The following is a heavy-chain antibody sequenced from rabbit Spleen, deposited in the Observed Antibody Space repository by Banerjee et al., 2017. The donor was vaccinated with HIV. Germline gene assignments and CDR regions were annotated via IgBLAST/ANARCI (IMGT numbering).Heavy chain of an antibody. Sequence: QEQLVESGGGLVQPEGSLTLTCTASGFSFSSSYYMCWVRQAPGKGLEWIACIYTGSSGSTYYASWAKGRFTISRSTSLNTVDLKMTSLTAADTATYFCARDLENYVGSNYLDLWGQGTLVTVS. D-gene: IGHD8-1*01. CDR1: GFSFSSSYY. CDR3: ARDLENYVGSNYLDL. CDR2: IYTGSSGST. J-gene: IGHJ4*01. V-gene: IGHV1S45*01.